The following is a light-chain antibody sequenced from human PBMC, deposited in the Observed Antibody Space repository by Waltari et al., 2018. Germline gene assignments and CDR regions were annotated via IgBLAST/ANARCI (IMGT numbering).Light chain of an antibody. CDR3: QQGNSNPPT. Sequence: DIQMSQSPSSLSASVGDRVTITCRASQGISSYLNWYQQKPGKAPKLLIYYANSLASGVPSRCSGSGSGTEFTLTISSLQPEDFATYYCQQGNSNPPTFGQGTKVEIK. J-gene: IGKJ1*01. V-gene: IGKV1-39*01. CDR2: YAN. CDR1: QGISSY.